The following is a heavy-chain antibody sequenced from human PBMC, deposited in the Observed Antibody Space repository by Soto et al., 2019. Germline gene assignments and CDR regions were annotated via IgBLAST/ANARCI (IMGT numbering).Heavy chain of an antibody. CDR1: GFTFSSYA. Sequence: WGSLRLSCAASGFTFSSYAMHWVRQAPGKGLEYVSAISSNGGSTYYANYVKGRFTISRDNSKNSLYLQMGSLRAEDMAVYYCARDPLRYFDWSNKDYYCYYMDVWGKGTTVTVSS. V-gene: IGHV3-64*01. CDR3: ARDPLRYFDWSNKDYYCYYMDV. CDR2: ISSNGGST. J-gene: IGHJ6*03. D-gene: IGHD3-9*01.